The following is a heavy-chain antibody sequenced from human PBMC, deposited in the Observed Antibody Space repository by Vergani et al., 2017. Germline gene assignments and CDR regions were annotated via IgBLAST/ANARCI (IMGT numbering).Heavy chain of an antibody. CDR2: IIPIFGTA. V-gene: IGHV1-69*12. CDR3: ERDRDERRTGTTIGYLDY. D-gene: IGHD1-7*01. J-gene: IGHJ4*02. Sequence: QVQLVQSGAEVKKPGSSVKVSCKASGGTFSSYAISWVRQAPGQGLEWMGGIIPIFGTANYAQKFQGRVTITADESTSTAYMELSSLRSEDTAVCYCERDRDERRTGTTIGYLDYWGQGTLVTVSS. CDR1: GGTFSSYA.